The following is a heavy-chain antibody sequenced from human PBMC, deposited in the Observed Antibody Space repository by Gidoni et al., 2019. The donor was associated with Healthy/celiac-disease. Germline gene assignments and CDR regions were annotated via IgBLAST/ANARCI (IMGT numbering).Heavy chain of an antibody. V-gene: IGHV1-46*01. J-gene: IGHJ4*02. CDR2: TNPSGGST. D-gene: IGHD3-22*01. CDR1: GYTFTSYY. CDR3: ARGYYDSSGSLYYFDY. Sequence: QVQLVQSGAEVKKPGASVKVSCKASGYTFTSYYMHWVRQAPGQGREWMGITNPSGGSTSYAQKFQGRVTMTRDTSTSTVYMELSSLRSEDTAVYYCARGYYDSSGSLYYFDYWGQGTLVTVSS.